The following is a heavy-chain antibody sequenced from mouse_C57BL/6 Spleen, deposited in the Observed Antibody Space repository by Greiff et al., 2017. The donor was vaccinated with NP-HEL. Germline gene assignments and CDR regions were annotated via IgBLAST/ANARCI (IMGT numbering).Heavy chain of an antibody. CDR1: GYTFTSYW. CDR3: ARRNDYHWYFDV. CDR2: IDPSDSET. V-gene: IGHV1-52*01. J-gene: IGHJ1*03. D-gene: IGHD2-4*01. Sequence: QQPGAELVRPGSSVKLSCKASGYTFTSYWMHWVKQRPIQGLEWIGNIDPSDSETHYNQKFKDKATLTVDKSSSTAYMQLSSLTSEDSAVYYCARRNDYHWYFDVWGTGTTVTVSS.